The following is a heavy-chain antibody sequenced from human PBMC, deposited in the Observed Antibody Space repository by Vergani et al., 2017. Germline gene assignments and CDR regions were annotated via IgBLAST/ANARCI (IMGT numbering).Heavy chain of an antibody. D-gene: IGHD6-19*01. CDR3: ARQRPGSGWSPGDFDD. V-gene: IGHV4-39*01. CDR2: IYYSGLT. Sequence: QLQLQQSGPGLVKPSETLFLTCTVSADSISSGSYYWGWIRQPPGKSLEWIGSIYYSGLTYYNPSLKSRVAISVDTSKNQFSLKVTSVTAADTAVYFWARQRPGSGWSPGDFDDWGQGSLVIVSS. J-gene: IGHJ4*02. CDR1: ADSISSGSYY.